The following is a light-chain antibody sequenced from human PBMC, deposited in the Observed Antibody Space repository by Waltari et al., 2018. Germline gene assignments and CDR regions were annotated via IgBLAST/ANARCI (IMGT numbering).Light chain of an antibody. CDR2: DVS. CDR1: SSDVGGYNY. J-gene: IGLJ2*01. V-gene: IGLV2-11*01. Sequence: QSALTQPRSVSGSPGQSVPISCTGTSSDVGGYNYVSWYQQHPGKAPKLMIYDVSKRPSGGPDRFSGSKSGNTASLTISGLQAEDEADYYCCSYAGSYTLRVVFGGGTKLTVL. CDR3: CSYAGSYTLRVV.